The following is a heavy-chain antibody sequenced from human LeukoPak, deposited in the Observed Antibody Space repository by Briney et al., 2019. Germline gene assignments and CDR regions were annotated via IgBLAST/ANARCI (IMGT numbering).Heavy chain of an antibody. Sequence: GGSLRLSCAASGFTLTYYNMNWVRQAPGKGLEWMAFIRSDGSDKYYADSVKGRFTISRDNSKNTLNLQMNSLRAEDTAVYYCAKDTTTMMYNYHYMDVWGKGTTVTISS. CDR3: AKDTTTMMYNYHYMDV. CDR1: GFTLTYYN. CDR2: IRSDGSDK. V-gene: IGHV3-30*02. D-gene: IGHD3-22*01. J-gene: IGHJ6*03.